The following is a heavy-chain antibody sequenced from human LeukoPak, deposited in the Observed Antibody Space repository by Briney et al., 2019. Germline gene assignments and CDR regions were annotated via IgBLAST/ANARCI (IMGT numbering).Heavy chain of an antibody. CDR1: GGSISSSSYY. Sequence: SETLSLTCTVPGGSISSSSYYWGWIRQPPGKGLEWIGSIYYSGSTYYNPSLKSRVTISVDTSKNQFSLKLSSVTAADTAVYYCARRSYDFWSGYPYNWFDPWGQGTLVTVSS. CDR3: ARRSYDFWSGYPYNWFDP. CDR2: IYYSGST. J-gene: IGHJ5*02. V-gene: IGHV4-39*01. D-gene: IGHD3-3*01.